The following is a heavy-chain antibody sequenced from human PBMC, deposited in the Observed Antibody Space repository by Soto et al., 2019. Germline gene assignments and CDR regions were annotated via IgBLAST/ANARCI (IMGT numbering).Heavy chain of an antibody. CDR1: GGSISSYY. J-gene: IGHJ4*02. D-gene: IGHD6-6*01. Sequence: SETLSLTCTVSGGSISSYYWSWIRQPPGKGLEWIGYIYYSGSTNYNPSLKSRVTISVDTSKNQFSLKLSSVTAADTAVYYCARSRRAARYFDYWGQGTLVTVSS. CDR2: IYYSGST. V-gene: IGHV4-59*08. CDR3: ARSRRAARYFDY.